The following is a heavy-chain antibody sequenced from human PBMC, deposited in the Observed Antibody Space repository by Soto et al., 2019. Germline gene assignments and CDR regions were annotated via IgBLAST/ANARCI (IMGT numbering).Heavy chain of an antibody. V-gene: IGHV3-33*01. J-gene: IGHJ6*02. Sequence: GSLRISCAASGFTFSSYGMHWVRQAPGKGLEWVAVIWYDGSNKYYADSVKGRFTISRDNSKNTLYLQMNSLRAEDTAVYYCARTRGRTYYYYGMDVWGQGTTVTVS. CDR2: IWYDGSNK. CDR3: ARTRGRTYYYYGMDV. CDR1: GFTFSSYG.